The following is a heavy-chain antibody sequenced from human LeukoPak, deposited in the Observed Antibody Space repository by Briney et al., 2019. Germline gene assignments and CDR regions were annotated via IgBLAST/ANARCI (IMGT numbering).Heavy chain of an antibody. CDR2: VFPGDSNT. CDR3: ARCMGHCSSTSWDNDY. D-gene: IGHD2-2*01. V-gene: IGHV5-51*01. CDR1: GYSFTNYW. Sequence: GESLKISCKGSGYSFTNYWIAWVRQMPGKGLEWMGIVFPGDSNTRYSPSFQGQVTISVDKSISTAYMELSRLRSDDTAVYYCARCMGHCSSTSWDNDYWGQGTLVTVSS. J-gene: IGHJ4*02.